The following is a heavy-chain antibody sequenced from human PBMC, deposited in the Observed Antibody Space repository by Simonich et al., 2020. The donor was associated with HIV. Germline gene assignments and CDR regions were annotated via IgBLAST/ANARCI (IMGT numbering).Heavy chain of an antibody. J-gene: IGHJ4*02. CDR1: GGTFNNYT. CDR2: VIPVLGVA. D-gene: IGHD3-10*01. CDR3: ASLPSVDLVMVGAAYYFDY. Sequence: QVQLVQSGAEVKKPGSSVKVSCKASGGTFNNYTINWVRQAPGQGLEWMGGVIPVLGVANYAKKFQGRVTISAHKSTRTGYMELSSLRSEDTAVYYCASLPSVDLVMVGAAYYFDYWGQGTPVTVSS. V-gene: IGHV1-69*10.